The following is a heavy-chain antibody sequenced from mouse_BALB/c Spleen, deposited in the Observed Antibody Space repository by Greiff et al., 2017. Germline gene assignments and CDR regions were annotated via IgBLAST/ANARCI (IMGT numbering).Heavy chain of an antibody. Sequence: DVKLQESGPGLVKPSQSLSLTCTVTGYSITSDYAWNWIRQFPGNKLEWMGYISYSGSTSYNPSLKSRISITRDTSKNQFFLQLNSVTTEDTATYYCARSTLLRLQGDYWGQGTTLTVSS. V-gene: IGHV3-2*02. D-gene: IGHD1-2*01. J-gene: IGHJ2*01. CDR1: GYSITSDYA. CDR3: ARSTLLRLQGDY. CDR2: ISYSGST.